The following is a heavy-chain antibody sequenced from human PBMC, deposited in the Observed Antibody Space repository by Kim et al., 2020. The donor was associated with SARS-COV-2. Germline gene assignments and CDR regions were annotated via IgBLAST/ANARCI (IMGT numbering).Heavy chain of an antibody. CDR3: ARNLVGDTDLGP. CDR1: GFTFSSHV. V-gene: IGHV3-30*03. D-gene: IGHD1-26*01. CDR2: ISYEGSTQ. Sequence: GGSLRLSCAASGFTFSSHVMRWVRQAPGKGLEWVALISYEGSTQKYTDSVKGRFTVSRDNSKNTLFLQMNSLRPEDTAVYYCARNLVGDTDLGPWGQGTLVTVSS. J-gene: IGHJ5*02.